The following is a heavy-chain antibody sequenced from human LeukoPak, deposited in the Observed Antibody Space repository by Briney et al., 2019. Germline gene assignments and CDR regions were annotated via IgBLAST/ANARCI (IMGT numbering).Heavy chain of an antibody. D-gene: IGHD3-10*01. V-gene: IGHV4-34*01. Sequence: KASETLSLTCTVSGGPISSYYWSWIRQPPGKGLEWIGEINHSGSTNYNPSLKSRVTISVDTSKNQFSLKLSSVTAADTAVYYCARVRTPKITMVRGSPFDPWGQGTLVTVSS. CDR1: GGPISSYY. J-gene: IGHJ5*02. CDR2: INHSGST. CDR3: ARVRTPKITMVRGSPFDP.